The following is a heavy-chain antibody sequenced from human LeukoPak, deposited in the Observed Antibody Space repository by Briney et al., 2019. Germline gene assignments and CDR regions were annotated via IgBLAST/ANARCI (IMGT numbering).Heavy chain of an antibody. CDR2: IKPDGSVK. CDR1: GFSFSSYW. J-gene: IGHJ4*02. CDR3: ARLGDSSAYYDF. V-gene: IGHV3-7*01. D-gene: IGHD3-22*01. Sequence: GGSLRLSCAASGFSFSSYWMSWVRQAPGKGLEWVTNIKPDGSVKYYVDSVKGRSTTSRDNAKNSLYLQMNSLRAEDTAVYYCARLGDSSAYYDFWGQGALVTVSS.